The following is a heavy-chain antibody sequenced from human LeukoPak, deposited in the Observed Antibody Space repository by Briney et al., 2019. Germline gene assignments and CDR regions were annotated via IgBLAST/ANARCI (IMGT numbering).Heavy chain of an antibody. J-gene: IGHJ5*02. V-gene: IGHV7-4-1*02. Sequence: GASVKVSCKASGYTFTSYAMNWVRQAPGQGLEWMGWINTNTGNPTYAQGFTGRFVFSLDTAVSTAYLRISSRKAEDTAVYHCATXXXXXXXXXWLVPPGFDPWGQGTLVTVSS. D-gene: IGHD3-22*01. CDR2: INTNTGNP. CDR1: GYTFTSYA. CDR3: ATXXXXXXXXXWLVPPGFDP.